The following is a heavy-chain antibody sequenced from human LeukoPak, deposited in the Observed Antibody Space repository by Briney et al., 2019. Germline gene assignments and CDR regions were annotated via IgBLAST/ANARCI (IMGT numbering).Heavy chain of an antibody. V-gene: IGHV1-69*04. CDR2: IIPILGIA. D-gene: IGHD6-13*01. CDR1: GGTFSSYA. Sequence: SVKVSCKASGGTFSSYAISWVRQAPGQGLEWMGRIIPILGIANYAQKFQGRVTITADKSTSTAYMELSSLRSEDTAVYCCARALGIAAAGTGYFQHWGQGTLVTVSS. J-gene: IGHJ1*01. CDR3: ARALGIAAAGTGYFQH.